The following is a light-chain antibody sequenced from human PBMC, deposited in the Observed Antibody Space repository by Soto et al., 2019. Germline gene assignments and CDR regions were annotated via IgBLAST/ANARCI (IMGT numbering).Light chain of an antibody. J-gene: IGKJ1*01. CDR2: GAS. CDR3: QQYGSSPT. CDR1: QSVSGSY. V-gene: IGKV3-20*01. Sequence: ENVLTQSPGTLSLSPGERATLSCRASQSVSGSYLAWYQQKPSQAPRLLIYGASSRATGIPDRFSGSGSGTDFTLTISRLEPEDVAVYYCQQYGSSPTFGQGTKVEIK.